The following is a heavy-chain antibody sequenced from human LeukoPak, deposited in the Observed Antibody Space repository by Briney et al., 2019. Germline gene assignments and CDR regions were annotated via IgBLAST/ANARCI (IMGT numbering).Heavy chain of an antibody. Sequence: PSETLSLTCTVSGGSISSYYWSWIRQPPGKGLEWIGYIYYSGSTNYNPSLKSRVTISVDTSKNQFSLKLSSVTAVDTAVYYCARWDSSGYFGDYWGQGTLVTVSS. J-gene: IGHJ4*02. CDR2: IYYSGST. CDR3: ARWDSSGYFGDY. CDR1: GGSISSYY. V-gene: IGHV4-59*01. D-gene: IGHD3-22*01.